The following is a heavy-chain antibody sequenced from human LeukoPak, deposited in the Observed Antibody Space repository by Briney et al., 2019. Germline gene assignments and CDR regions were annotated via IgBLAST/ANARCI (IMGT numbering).Heavy chain of an antibody. CDR3: ARGGYYGSGSYYNYNWFDP. D-gene: IGHD3-10*01. V-gene: IGHV4-4*02. CDR1: GGSISSSNW. J-gene: IGHJ5*02. Sequence: SGTLSLTCAVSGGSISSSNWWSWVRQPPGEGLEWIGEIYHSGSTNYNPSLKSRVTISVDKSKNQFSLKLSSVTAADTAVYYCARGGYYGSGSYYNYNWFDPWGQGTLVTVSS. CDR2: IYHSGST.